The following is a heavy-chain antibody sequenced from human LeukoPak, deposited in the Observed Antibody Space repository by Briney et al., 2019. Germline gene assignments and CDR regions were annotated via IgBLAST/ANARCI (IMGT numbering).Heavy chain of an antibody. Sequence: GGSLRLSCAASGFTFSSYSMNWVRQAPGKGLEWVSSISSSSYIYYADSVKGRFTISRDNAKNSLYLQMNSLRAEDTAVYYCARDCSGGSCYSGYYYYGMDVWGQGTTVTVSS. V-gene: IGHV3-21*01. D-gene: IGHD2-15*01. CDR3: ARDCSGGSCYSGYYYYGMDV. CDR1: GFTFSSYS. J-gene: IGHJ6*02. CDR2: ISSSSYI.